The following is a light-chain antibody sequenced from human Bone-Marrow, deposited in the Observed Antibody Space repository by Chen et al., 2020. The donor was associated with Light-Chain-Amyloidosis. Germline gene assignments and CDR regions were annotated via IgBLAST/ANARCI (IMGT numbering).Light chain of an antibody. Sequence: QSVLTQPPSVSGAPGQMVTIPCTGSSSNIGAGYDVHWYQQLPGTAPKLLIYGNSNRPSGVPDRFSGSKSGTSASLAITGLQAEDEADYYCQSYDSSLSAWVFGGGTKLTVL. CDR2: GNS. J-gene: IGLJ3*02. CDR1: SSNIGAGYD. V-gene: IGLV1-40*01. CDR3: QSYDSSLSAWV.